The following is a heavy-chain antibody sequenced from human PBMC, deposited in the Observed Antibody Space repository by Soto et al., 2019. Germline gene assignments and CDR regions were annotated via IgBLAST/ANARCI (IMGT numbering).Heavy chain of an antibody. V-gene: IGHV3-74*01. D-gene: IGHD1-26*01. CDR1: GFTFGSYW. CDR2: INSDGYST. Sequence: VQLVESGGGLVQPGGSLRLSCAASGFTFGSYWMHWVRQAPGKGLVWVSRINSDGYSTIYADSVKGRFTISRDNAKDTLYLQMSSLRAEDTAVYYCARNSGTYTRDFDYWGQGTLVTVSS. J-gene: IGHJ4*02. CDR3: ARNSGTYTRDFDY.